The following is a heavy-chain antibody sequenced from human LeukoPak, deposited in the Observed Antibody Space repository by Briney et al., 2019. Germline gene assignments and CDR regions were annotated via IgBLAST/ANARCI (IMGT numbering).Heavy chain of an antibody. CDR1: GFTFSSYA. V-gene: IGHV3-23*01. Sequence: PGGSLRLSCAASGFTFSSYAMSWVRQAPGKGLEWVSAISGSGGSTYYADSVKGRFTISRDNSKNTLYLQMNSLRAEDTAVYYCAKVGGEEYYDMSEYFQHWGQGTLVTVSS. J-gene: IGHJ1*01. D-gene: IGHD3-22*01. CDR2: ISGSGGST. CDR3: AKVGGEEYYDMSEYFQH.